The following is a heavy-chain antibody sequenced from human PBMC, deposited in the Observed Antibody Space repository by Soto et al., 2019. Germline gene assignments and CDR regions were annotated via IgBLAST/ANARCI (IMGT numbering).Heavy chain of an antibody. V-gene: IGHV4-34*01. D-gene: IGHD2-15*01. CDR3: ARDGRYSVRYNKNNWFDP. Sequence: QVQLQQWGAGLLKPSETLSLTCAVYGGSFSGYYWSWIRQPPGKGLEWIGEINHSGSTNYNPSLKSRVTISVDTSKNQFSLKLSSVTAADTAVYYCARDGRYSVRYNKNNWFDPWGQGTLVTVSS. CDR1: GGSFSGYY. CDR2: INHSGST. J-gene: IGHJ5*02.